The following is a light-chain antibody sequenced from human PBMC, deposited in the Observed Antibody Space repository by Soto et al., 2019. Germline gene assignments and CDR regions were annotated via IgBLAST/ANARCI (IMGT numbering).Light chain of an antibody. CDR1: SSDVGGYKY. Sequence: QSALTQPASVSGSPGQSITISCTGTSSDVGGYKYVSWYQQHPGKAPKLMIYDVSNRPSGVSNRFSGSKSGNTASLTISGLHAEDEADYYCSSYTSSSTLDFGGGTKLTVL. CDR2: DVS. J-gene: IGLJ2*01. CDR3: SSYTSSSTLD. V-gene: IGLV2-14*01.